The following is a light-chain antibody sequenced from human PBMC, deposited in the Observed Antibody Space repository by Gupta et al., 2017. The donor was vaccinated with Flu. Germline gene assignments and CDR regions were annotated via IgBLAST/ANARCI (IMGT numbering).Light chain of an antibody. J-gene: IGKJ4*01. V-gene: IGKV2-28*01. CDR1: QSLLHSDGYYY. CDR3: RQALHIPTT. CDR2: LGS. Sequence: DIVMTQSPLSLPVTPGEPASISCRSSQSLLHSDGYYYLDWYLQKPGQSPQLLIYLGSNRASGVPDRFSGSGSGTDFTLKISRVEAEDVGIYYCRQALHIPTTFGGGTKLEIK.